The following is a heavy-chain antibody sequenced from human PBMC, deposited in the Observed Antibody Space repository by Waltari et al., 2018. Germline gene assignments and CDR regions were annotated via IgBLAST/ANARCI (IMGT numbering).Heavy chain of an antibody. Sequence: EVQLVQSGAEVKKPGATVKISCTASGYTFTEYYMHWVQQAPGKGLEWVGRIDPEDGETKYAEKFQGRATITADTSIDTVYMELNSLRSEDTANFYCARTTTIKSLDYWGQGTLVTVSS. J-gene: IGHJ4*02. CDR2: IDPEDGET. CDR3: ARTTTIKSLDY. D-gene: IGHD1-7*01. CDR1: GYTFTEYY. V-gene: IGHV1-69-2*01.